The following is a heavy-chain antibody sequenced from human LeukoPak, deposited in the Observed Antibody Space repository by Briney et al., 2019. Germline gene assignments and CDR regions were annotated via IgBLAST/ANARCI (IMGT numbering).Heavy chain of an antibody. Sequence: GESLKISCKGSGYSFTSYWIGWVRQMPGKGLEWMGIIYPGDSDTTYSPSFQGQVTISADKSISTAYLQWSSLKASDTAMYYCARHLAEVYSNHYYYYGMDVWGQGTTVTVSS. CDR3: ARHLAEVYSNHYYYYGMDV. V-gene: IGHV5-51*01. CDR2: IYPGDSDT. D-gene: IGHD4-11*01. CDR1: GYSFTSYW. J-gene: IGHJ6*02.